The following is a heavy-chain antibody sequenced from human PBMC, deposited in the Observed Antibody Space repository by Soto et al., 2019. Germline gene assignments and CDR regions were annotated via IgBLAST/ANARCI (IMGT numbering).Heavy chain of an antibody. Sequence: EVQLLESGGGLVQRGGSLRLSCAASGFTFSNYPMSWVRQAPGKGLEWVSVISGSGAFYADSVKGRFTISRDHSKNTLYLQMNSLRGDDTAVYYCAKDSWGGTVSGWSHDSGGQGTLVTVSS. CDR1: GFTFSNYP. CDR3: AKDSWGGTVSGWSHDS. CDR2: ISGSGA. J-gene: IGHJ4*02. D-gene: IGHD6-19*01. V-gene: IGHV3-23*01.